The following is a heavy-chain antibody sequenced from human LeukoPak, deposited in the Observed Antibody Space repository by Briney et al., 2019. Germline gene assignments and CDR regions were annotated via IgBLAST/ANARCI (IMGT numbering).Heavy chain of an antibody. CDR3: ARGSIAALPPLAEYFQH. V-gene: IGHV3-33*01. CDR2: IRYDGSNK. D-gene: IGHD6-6*01. CDR1: GFTFSSYG. Sequence: SGGSLRLSCAASGFTFSSYGMHWVRQAPGKGLEWVAVIRYDGSNKYYADSVKGRFTISRDNSKNTLYLQMNSLRAEDTAVYYCARGSIAALPPLAEYFQHWGQGTLVTVSS. J-gene: IGHJ1*01.